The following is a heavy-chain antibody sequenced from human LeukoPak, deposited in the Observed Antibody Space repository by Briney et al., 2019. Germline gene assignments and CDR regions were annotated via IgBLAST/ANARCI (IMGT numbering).Heavy chain of an antibody. D-gene: IGHD6-6*01. CDR2: IWYDGSNK. J-gene: IGHJ4*02. Sequence: GGSLRLSCAASGFTFSSYGMHWVRQAPGKGLEWVAVIWYDGSNKYYADSVKGRFTISRDNSKNTLYLQMNSLRAEDTAVYYCAREKNSSSRRRRYFDYWGQGTLVTVSS. CDR3: AREKNSSSRRRRYFDY. CDR1: GFTFSSYG. V-gene: IGHV3-33*01.